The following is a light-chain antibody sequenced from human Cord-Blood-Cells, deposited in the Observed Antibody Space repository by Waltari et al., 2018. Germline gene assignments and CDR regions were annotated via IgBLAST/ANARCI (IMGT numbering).Light chain of an antibody. V-gene: IGKV3-15*01. CDR2: GAS. J-gene: IGKJ5*01. CDR3: QQYNNWPPIT. CDR1: QSVSSN. Sequence: EIVMTQPPATLSVSAGARANLSCRASQSVSSNLAWYQQKPGQAPRLLIYGASTRATGSPARFSGSGSGTEFTLTISSLQSEDFAVYCCQQYNNWPPITFGQGTRLEIK.